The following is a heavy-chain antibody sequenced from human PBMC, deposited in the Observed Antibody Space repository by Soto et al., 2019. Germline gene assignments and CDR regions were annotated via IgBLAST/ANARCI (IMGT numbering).Heavy chain of an antibody. V-gene: IGHV3-7*01. CDR1: GFTFSSYW. D-gene: IGHD3-3*01. CDR3: ARSGSYYDFWSGYYRPTLDYYYMDV. J-gene: IGHJ6*03. CDR2: IKQDGSEK. Sequence: GGSLRLSCAASGFTFSSYWMSWVRQAPGKGLEWVANIKQDGSEKYYVDSVKGRFTISRDKAKNSLYLQMNSLRAEDTAVYYCARSGSYYDFWSGYYRPTLDYYYMDVWGKGTTVTVSS.